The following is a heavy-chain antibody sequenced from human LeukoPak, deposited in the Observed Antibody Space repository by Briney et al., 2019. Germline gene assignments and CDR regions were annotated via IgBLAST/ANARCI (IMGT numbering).Heavy chain of an antibody. J-gene: IGHJ4*02. V-gene: IGHV1-69*13. CDR3: ARVITFGGVIVIPYYFDY. D-gene: IGHD3-16*02. CDR1: GGTFSSYA. CDR2: IIPIFGTA. Sequence: SVKVSCKASGGTFSSYAISWVRQAPGQGLERMGGIIPIFGTANYAQKFQGRVTITADESTSTAYMELSSLRSEDTAVYYCARVITFGGVIVIPYYFDYWGQGTLVTVSS.